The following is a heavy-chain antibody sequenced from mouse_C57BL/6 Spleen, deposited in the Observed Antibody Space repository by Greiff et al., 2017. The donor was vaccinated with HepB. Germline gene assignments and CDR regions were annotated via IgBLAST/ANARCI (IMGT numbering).Heavy chain of an antibody. CDR3: AGRNDGYPYYFDY. CDR2: IWSGGST. V-gene: IGHV2-2*01. J-gene: IGHJ2*01. CDR1: GFSLTSYG. Sequence: QVQLKESGPGLVQPSQSLSITCTVPGFSLTSYGVHWVRQSPGKGLEWLGVIWSGGSTDYNAAFISRLSISKDNSKSQVFFKMNSLQADDTAIYYCAGRNDGYPYYFDYWGQGTTLSVSS. D-gene: IGHD2-3*01.